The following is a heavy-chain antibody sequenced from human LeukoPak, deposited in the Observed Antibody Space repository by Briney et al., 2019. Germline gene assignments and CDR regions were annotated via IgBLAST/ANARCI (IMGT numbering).Heavy chain of an antibody. CDR1: GFIFDDYA. CDR3: AKDVQMTRNDYYNYFDY. Sequence: PGRSLRLSCVTSGFIFDDYAMHWVRQGPGKGLEWVSGISSNGGGISYADSVKGRFTISRDNAKNSVYLQMNSLRPEDTALYYCAKDVQMTRNDYYNYFDYWGQGTLVTVSA. J-gene: IGHJ4*02. D-gene: IGHD3-22*01. CDR2: ISSNGGGI. V-gene: IGHV3-9*01.